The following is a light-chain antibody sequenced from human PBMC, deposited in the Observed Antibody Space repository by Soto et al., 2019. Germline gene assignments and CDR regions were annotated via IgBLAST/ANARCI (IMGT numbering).Light chain of an antibody. J-gene: IGLJ1*01. CDR1: SSDVGGYTY. CDR3: SSSTTSNTYV. CDR2: DIS. V-gene: IGLV2-14*03. Sequence: QSVLTQPASVSGSPGQSITISCTGTSSDVGGYTYVSWYQQLPGKAPKLMIYDISNRPSGVSNRFSGSKSGNTASLTISGLQAEDEADYYCSSSTTSNTYVFGTGTKLTVL.